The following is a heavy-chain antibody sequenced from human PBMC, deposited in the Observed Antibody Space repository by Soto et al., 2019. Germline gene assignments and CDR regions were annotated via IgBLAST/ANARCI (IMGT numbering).Heavy chain of an antibody. Sequence: GGSLRLSCAASGFTFSSYSMNWVRQAPGKGLEWVSSISSSSSYIYYADSVKGRFTISRDNAKNSLYLQMNSLRAEDTAVYYCARGVYDSSGYLPPHFDYWGQGTLVTVSS. CDR3: ARGVYDSSGYLPPHFDY. CDR2: ISSSSSYI. D-gene: IGHD3-22*01. CDR1: GFTFSSYS. V-gene: IGHV3-21*01. J-gene: IGHJ4*02.